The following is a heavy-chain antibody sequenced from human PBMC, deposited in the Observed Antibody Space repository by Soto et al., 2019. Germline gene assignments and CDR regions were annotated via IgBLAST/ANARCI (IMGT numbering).Heavy chain of an antibody. CDR1: GGPMIGNY. Sequence: PSETLSLTSTFSGGPMIGNYGSWIRQSPAKGLEWIGFVYYGGTNYNPSFESRVTMSVDTPKKQFSLELSDVTAADTAVYYCVSYRGAFYFDHWGQGTLVTVSS. J-gene: IGHJ4*02. V-gene: IGHV4-59*01. CDR3: VSYRGAFYFDH. D-gene: IGHD4-4*01. CDR2: VYYGGT.